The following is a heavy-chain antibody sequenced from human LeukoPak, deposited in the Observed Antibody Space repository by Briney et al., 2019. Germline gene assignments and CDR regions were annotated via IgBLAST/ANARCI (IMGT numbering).Heavy chain of an antibody. CDR2: ICSRSSYI. CDR3: AKDIISESVVVITGFDY. J-gene: IGHJ4*02. D-gene: IGHD3-22*01. CDR1: GFTFSSYS. V-gene: IGHV3-21*01. Sequence: GGPLSLSCAPSGFTFSSYSVNCVRQAPGKGLEWVSSICSRSSYIYYADTVKGRFTISRDNAKNALYLQMNSLRAEATAVYYCAKDIISESVVVITGFDYWGQGTLVTVSS.